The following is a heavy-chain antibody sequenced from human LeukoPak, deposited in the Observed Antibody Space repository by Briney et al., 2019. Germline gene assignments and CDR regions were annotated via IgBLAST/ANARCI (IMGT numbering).Heavy chain of an antibody. CDR3: ARSHCSGGGCYSDWYFDL. CDR2: IRQDGSQK. D-gene: IGHD2-15*01. J-gene: IGHJ2*01. CDR1: EFTFGTYW. Sequence: GGSLRLSCAASEFTFGTYWMSWVRQAPGKGLEWVANIRQDGSQKNYVDSVRGRFTISRDNAKNSLYLQMDSLRADDTAIYYCARSHCSGGGCYSDWYFDLWGRGTRVTVSS. V-gene: IGHV3-7*05.